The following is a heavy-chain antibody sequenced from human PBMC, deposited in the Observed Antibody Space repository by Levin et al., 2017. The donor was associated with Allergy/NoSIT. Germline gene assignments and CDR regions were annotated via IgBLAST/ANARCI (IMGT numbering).Heavy chain of an antibody. D-gene: IGHD6-19*01. V-gene: IGHV3-15*01. Sequence: PGGSLRLSCAASGFTFSNAWMSWVRQAPGKGLEWVGRIKSKTDGGTTDYAAPVKGRFTISRDDSKNTLYLQMNSLKTEDTAVYYCTLTSSGWYVASTYWGQGTLVTVSS. CDR1: GFTFSNAW. CDR3: TLTSSGWYVASTY. J-gene: IGHJ4*02. CDR2: IKSKTDGGTT.